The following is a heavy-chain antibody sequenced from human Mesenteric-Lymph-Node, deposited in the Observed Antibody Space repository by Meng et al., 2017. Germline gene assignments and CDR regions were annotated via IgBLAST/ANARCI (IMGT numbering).Heavy chain of an antibody. CDR1: GYTFTSYG. CDR3: ARDGIAVAGTSLGY. V-gene: IGHV1-18*01. CDR2: ISAYNGNT. J-gene: IGHJ4*02. Sequence: ASVKVSCKASGYTFTSYGISWVRQAPGQGLEWMGWISAYNGNTNYAQKLQGRVTMTTDTSTSTAYMELSSLRSEDTAVYYCARDGIAVAGTSLGYWGQGTLVTVSS. D-gene: IGHD6-19*01.